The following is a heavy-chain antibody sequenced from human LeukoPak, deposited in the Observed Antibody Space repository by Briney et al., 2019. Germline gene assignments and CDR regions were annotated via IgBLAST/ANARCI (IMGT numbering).Heavy chain of an antibody. D-gene: IGHD2-15*01. CDR1: GGTSSSSSYY. Sequence: SETLSCNSTVYGGTSSSSSYYWRWIRQPPGRGLERIGSIYYSGSAYYNPSRKSRVTISVDTSKIQFSLKLSSVTAADTAVYYCARDLICSGGSCGFDYWGQGTLVTVSS. V-gene: IGHV4-39*07. J-gene: IGHJ4*02. CDR3: ARDLICSGGSCGFDY. CDR2: IYYSGSA.